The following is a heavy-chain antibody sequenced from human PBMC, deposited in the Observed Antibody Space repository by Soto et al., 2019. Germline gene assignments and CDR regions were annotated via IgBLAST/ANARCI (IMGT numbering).Heavy chain of an antibody. Sequence: QVRLEQSEAEVKKPGSSVKVSCKASGGTCSNYAISWVRQAPGQGLEWMGVIILPFGTPNYAQTFQGRVTITADESMTTAYLELSGLRSEDTAVYYCARGPDYEGYFDYWGRGTLVTVSS. CDR3: ARGPDYEGYFDY. J-gene: IGHJ4*02. CDR1: GGTCSNYA. CDR2: IILPFGTP. D-gene: IGHD4-17*01. V-gene: IGHV1-69*12.